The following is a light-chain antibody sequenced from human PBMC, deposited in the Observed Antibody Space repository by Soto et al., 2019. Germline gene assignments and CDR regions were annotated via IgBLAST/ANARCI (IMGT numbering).Light chain of an antibody. J-gene: IGKJ3*01. CDR1: QSVSSSY. CDR2: DAS. CDR3: QHYGTSAL. V-gene: IGKV3-20*01. Sequence: EIVLTQSPGTLSLSPGERATLSCRASQSVSSSYLAWYQQKPGQAPRLLIYDASRATGIPDRFSGSGSGTHFTLTITRLEPEDLAVYYCQHYGTSALFGPGTKVDI.